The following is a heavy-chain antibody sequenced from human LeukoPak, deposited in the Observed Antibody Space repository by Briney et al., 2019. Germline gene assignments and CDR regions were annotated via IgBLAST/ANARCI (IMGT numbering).Heavy chain of an antibody. V-gene: IGHV4-59*11. D-gene: IGHD3-3*01. Sequence: SETLSLTCTVSGGSISSHYWSWIRQPPGKGLEWIGYIYYSGSTNYNPSLKSRVTISADTSKNQFSLKLSSVTAADTAVYYCARANSYYDFWSGYWNYYYMDVWGKGTTVTVSS. CDR2: IYYSGST. J-gene: IGHJ6*03. CDR3: ARANSYYDFWSGYWNYYYMDV. CDR1: GGSISSHY.